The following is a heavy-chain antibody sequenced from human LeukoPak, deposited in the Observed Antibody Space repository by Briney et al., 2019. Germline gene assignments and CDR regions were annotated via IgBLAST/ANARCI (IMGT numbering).Heavy chain of an antibody. CDR3: AKAPYRGGSSWTEFDY. D-gene: IGHD6-13*01. J-gene: IGHJ4*02. V-gene: IGHV3-30*02. Sequence: GGSLRLSCAASGFTFSSYAMHWVRQAPGKGLEWVAFIRYDATDKYYTDSVKGRFTISRDNSRDTVYLEMNSLRAEDTAVYYCAKAPYRGGSSWTEFDYWGQGTLVTVSS. CDR2: IRYDATDK. CDR1: GFTFSSYA.